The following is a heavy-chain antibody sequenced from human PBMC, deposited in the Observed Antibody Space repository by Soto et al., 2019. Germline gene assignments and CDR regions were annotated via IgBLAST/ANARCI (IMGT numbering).Heavy chain of an antibody. CDR3: ARRPHCSGGICYYGLDN. D-gene: IGHD1-26*01. CDR2: MNPDSGHA. V-gene: IGHV1-8*01. CDR1: GYTFTNSD. Sequence: GASVKVSCKASGYTFTNSDIKWVRQAPGQGLEWMGWMNPDSGHAAYAQKFQGRVTLTTSTSTSTVYMEMRSLGSEDTAVYYCARRPHCSGGICYYGLDNWGQGTLVTVSS. J-gene: IGHJ4*02.